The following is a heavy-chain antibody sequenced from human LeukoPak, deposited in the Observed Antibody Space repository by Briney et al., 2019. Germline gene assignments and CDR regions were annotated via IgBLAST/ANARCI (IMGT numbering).Heavy chain of an antibody. V-gene: IGHV3-23*01. D-gene: IGHD1-26*01. CDR1: GFTFSSYG. CDR3: AKTVGATPYYYYMDV. CDR2: ISGSGGST. Sequence: GGTLRLSCAASGFTFSSYGMSWVRQAPGKGLEWVSAISGSGGSTYYADSVKGRFTISSDNSENTLYLQMNSLRAEDTAVYYCAKTVGATPYYYYMDVWGKGTTVTISS. J-gene: IGHJ6*03.